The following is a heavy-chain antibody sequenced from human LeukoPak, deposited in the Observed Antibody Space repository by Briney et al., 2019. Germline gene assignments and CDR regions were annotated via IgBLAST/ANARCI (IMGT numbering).Heavy chain of an antibody. CDR2: IYSGGST. CDR3: ASHSSSWYGFDY. J-gene: IGHJ4*02. CDR1: GFTFSSYG. D-gene: IGHD6-13*01. V-gene: IGHV3-53*01. Sequence: QPGRSLRLSCAASGFTFSSYGMHWVRQAPGKGLEWVSVIYSGGSTYYADSVKGRFTISRDNSKNTLYLQMDSLRAEDTAVYYCASHSSSWYGFDYWGQGTLVTVSS.